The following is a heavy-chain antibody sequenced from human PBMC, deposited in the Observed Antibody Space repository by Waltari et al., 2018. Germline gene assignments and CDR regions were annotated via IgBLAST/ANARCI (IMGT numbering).Heavy chain of an antibody. CDR3: ARASSYGDYRY. V-gene: IGHV3-53*02. J-gene: IGHJ4*02. CDR2: IYSGGST. D-gene: IGHD4-17*01. Sequence: EVQLVETGGGLIQPGGSLRLSCAASGFTVSSNYMIWVRQAPGKGLGWVSVIYSGGSTYYADSVKGRFTISRDNSKNTLYLQMNSLRAEDTAVYYCARASSYGDYRYWGQGTLVTVSS. CDR1: GFTVSSNY.